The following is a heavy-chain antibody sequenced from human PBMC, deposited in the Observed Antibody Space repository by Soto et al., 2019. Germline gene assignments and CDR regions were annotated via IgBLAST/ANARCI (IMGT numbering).Heavy chain of an antibody. Sequence: ASVKVSCKASGGTFSSYTISWVRQAPGQGLEWMGRIIPILGIANYAQKFQGRVTITADKSTSTAYMELSSLRSEDTAVYYCARGGYSGYDIFDYWGQGTLVTVSS. CDR1: GGTFSSYT. D-gene: IGHD5-12*01. J-gene: IGHJ4*02. CDR3: ARGGYSGYDIFDY. V-gene: IGHV1-69*02. CDR2: IIPILGIA.